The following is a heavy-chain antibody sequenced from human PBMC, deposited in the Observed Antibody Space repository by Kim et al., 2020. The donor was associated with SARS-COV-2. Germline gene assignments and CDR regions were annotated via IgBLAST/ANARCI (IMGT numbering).Heavy chain of an antibody. V-gene: IGHV1-8*01. D-gene: IGHD1-26*01. CDR3: ARRVGANAFDI. Sequence: KSNTQKFQGRVTKTRNTSISTAYMELSSLGSEDTAVYYCARRVGANAFDIWGQGTMVTVSS. CDR2: K. J-gene: IGHJ3*02.